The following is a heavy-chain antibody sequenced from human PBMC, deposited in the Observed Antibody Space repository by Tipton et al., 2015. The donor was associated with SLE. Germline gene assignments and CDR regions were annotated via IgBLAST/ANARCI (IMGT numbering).Heavy chain of an antibody. Sequence: TLSLTCTVSGGSISSDDYYWTWIRQHPGKGLEWITYISHTGRTAYSPSLKSRVTISVDGSKNQFSLKLDSVTAADTAVYYCAKAHSGGAIAFWGQGTLVTVSS. CDR2: ISHTGRT. J-gene: IGHJ4*02. V-gene: IGHV4-30-2*01. CDR3: AKAHSGGAIAF. CDR1: GGSISSDDYY. D-gene: IGHD2-15*01.